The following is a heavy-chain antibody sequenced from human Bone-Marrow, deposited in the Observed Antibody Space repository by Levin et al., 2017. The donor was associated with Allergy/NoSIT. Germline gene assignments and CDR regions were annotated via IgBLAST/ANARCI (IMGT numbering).Heavy chain of an antibody. V-gene: IGHV1-69*01. D-gene: IGHD6-13*01. J-gene: IGHJ5*02. CDR1: GGTFSSYA. Sequence: KISCKASGGTFSSYAISWVRQAPGQGLEWMGGIIPIFGTANYAQKFHGRVTITADESTSTAYMELSSLRSEDTAVYYCARKGIAAAGTWWFDPWGQGTLVTVSS. CDR2: IIPIFGTA. CDR3: ARKGIAAAGTWWFDP.